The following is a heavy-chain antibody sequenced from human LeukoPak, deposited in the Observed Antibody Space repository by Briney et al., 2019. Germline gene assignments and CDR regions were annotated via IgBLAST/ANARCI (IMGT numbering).Heavy chain of an antibody. CDR3: ARGTLAGYFLGY. Sequence: GESLKISCAASGFTFSDYAMSWVRQAPGKGLEWVSAISGSGDSTYYADSVKGRFTISRDNSKNTLYLQMNSLRVEDTAVYYCARGTLAGYFLGYWGRGTLVTVSS. CDR1: GFTFSDYA. J-gene: IGHJ4*02. D-gene: IGHD6-19*01. CDR2: ISGSGDST. V-gene: IGHV3-23*01.